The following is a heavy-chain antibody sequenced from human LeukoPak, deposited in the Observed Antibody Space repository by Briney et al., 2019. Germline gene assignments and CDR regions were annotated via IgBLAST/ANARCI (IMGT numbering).Heavy chain of an antibody. CDR1: GFTFSSYG. V-gene: IGHV3-30*02. D-gene: IGHD6-19*01. CDR2: IRYDGSNK. Sequence: GGSLRLSCAASGFTFSSYGMHWVRQAPGKGLEWVAFIRYDGSNKYYADSVKGRFTISRDNSKITLYLQMNSLRAEDTAVYYCAKAEDSSGWYDPFDYWGQGILVTVSS. CDR3: AKAEDSSGWYDPFDY. J-gene: IGHJ4*02.